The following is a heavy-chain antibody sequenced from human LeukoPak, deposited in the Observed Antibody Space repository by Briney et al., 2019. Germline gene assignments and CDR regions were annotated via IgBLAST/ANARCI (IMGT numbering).Heavy chain of an antibody. V-gene: IGHV3-64*01. CDR3: ARVGYSSPFDY. J-gene: IGHJ4*02. CDR1: GFTFSPYA. CDR2: ISGNGDST. Sequence: PGGSLRLSCAPSGFTFSPYAIHWVRQAPGKGLEYVSSISGNGDSTFYANSVKGRFTISRDNSKNTLYLQMGSLRAEDMAVYYCARVGYSSPFDYWGQGTLVTVSS. D-gene: IGHD5-24*01.